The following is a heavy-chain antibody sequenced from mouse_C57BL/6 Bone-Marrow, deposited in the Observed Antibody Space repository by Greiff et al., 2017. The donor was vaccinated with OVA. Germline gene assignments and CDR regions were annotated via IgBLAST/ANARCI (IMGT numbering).Heavy chain of an antibody. J-gene: IGHJ3*01. CDR1: GYTFTDYY. V-gene: IGHV1-76*01. Sequence: QVHVKQSGAELVRPGASVKLSCKASGYTFTDYYINWVKQRPGQGLEWIARIYPGSGNTYYNEKFKGKATLTAEKSSSTAYMQLSSLTSEDSAVYFCARSKGNPFAYWGQGTLVTVSA. D-gene: IGHD2-1*01. CDR2: IYPGSGNT. CDR3: ARSKGNPFAY.